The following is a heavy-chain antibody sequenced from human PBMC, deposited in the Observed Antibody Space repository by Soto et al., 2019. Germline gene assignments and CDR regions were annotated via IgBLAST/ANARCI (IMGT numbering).Heavy chain of an antibody. V-gene: IGHV1-69*13. J-gene: IGHJ4*02. Sequence: ASVEVSCEASGVTFSSYAISWVRQAPGQGLEWMGGIIPIFGTANYAQKFQGRVTITADESTSTAYMELSSLRSEDTAVYYCARALREGSAPSGWGQGTLGTVSS. CDR3: ARALREGSAPSG. CDR2: IIPIFGTA. CDR1: GVTFSSYA. D-gene: IGHD2-15*01.